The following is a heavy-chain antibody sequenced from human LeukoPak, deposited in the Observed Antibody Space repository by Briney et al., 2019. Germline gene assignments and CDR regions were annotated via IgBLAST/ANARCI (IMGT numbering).Heavy chain of an antibody. J-gene: IGHJ4*02. Sequence: GASVKVSCKASGGTFSSYAISWVRQAPGQGLEWMGGIIPIFGTANYAQKFQGRVTITADESTSTAYMELSSLRSEDTAVYYCARTKYYYGSGPSDYWGQGTLVTVSS. D-gene: IGHD3-10*01. V-gene: IGHV1-69*13. CDR1: GGTFSSYA. CDR2: IIPIFGTA. CDR3: ARTKYYYGSGPSDY.